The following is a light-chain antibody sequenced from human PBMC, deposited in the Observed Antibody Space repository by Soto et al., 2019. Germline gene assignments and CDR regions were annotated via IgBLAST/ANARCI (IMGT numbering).Light chain of an antibody. CDR2: AAF. Sequence: IQLTQSPSSLSASVGDRVTITCRASQDISSYLAWYQQKPGEAPKLLIYAAFTLQSGVPSRFSGSGSGTDFTLTISSLQPEDFATYYCQQSYTMPRTFGQGTKVEI. CDR3: QQSYTMPRT. CDR1: QDISSY. J-gene: IGKJ1*01. V-gene: IGKV1-9*01.